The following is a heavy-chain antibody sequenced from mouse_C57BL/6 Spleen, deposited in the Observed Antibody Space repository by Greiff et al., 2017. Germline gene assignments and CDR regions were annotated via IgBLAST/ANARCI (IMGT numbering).Heavy chain of an antibody. CDR3: ASYDGSLRNWYFDV. V-gene: IGHV1-42*01. CDR1: GYSFTGYY. J-gene: IGHJ1*03. CDR2: INPSTGGT. D-gene: IGHD2-3*01. Sequence: EVKLMESGPELVKPGASVKISCKASGYSFTGYYMNWVKQSPEKSLEWIGEINPSTGGTTYNQKFKAKATLTVDKSSSTAYMQLKSLTSEDSAVYYCASYDGSLRNWYFDVWGTGTTVTVSS.